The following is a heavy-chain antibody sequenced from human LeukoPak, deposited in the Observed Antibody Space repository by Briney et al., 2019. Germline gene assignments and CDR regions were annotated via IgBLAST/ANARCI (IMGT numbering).Heavy chain of an antibody. D-gene: IGHD4-17*01. CDR2: IYYSGST. Sequence: SETLSLTCTVSGGSISSYYWSWIRQPPGKGLEWIGYIYYSGSTNYNPSLKSRVTISVDTSKNQFSLKLSSVTAADTAVYYCARHSYGDYGHDAFDIWGHGTMVTVSS. V-gene: IGHV4-59*08. CDR1: GGSISSYY. CDR3: ARHSYGDYGHDAFDI. J-gene: IGHJ3*02.